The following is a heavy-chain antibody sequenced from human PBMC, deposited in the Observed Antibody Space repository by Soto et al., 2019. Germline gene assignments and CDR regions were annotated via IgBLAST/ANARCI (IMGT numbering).Heavy chain of an antibody. CDR3: ARDYGDYVDTFGYNWFDP. Sequence: GGSLRLSCAASGFTFSSYGMHWVRQAPGKGLEWVAVIWYDGSNKYYADSVKGRFTISRDNSKNTLYLQMNSLRAEDTAVYYCARDYGDYVDTFGYNWFDPWGQGTLVTVSS. CDR2: IWYDGSNK. J-gene: IGHJ5*02. CDR1: GFTFSSYG. D-gene: IGHD4-17*01. V-gene: IGHV3-33*01.